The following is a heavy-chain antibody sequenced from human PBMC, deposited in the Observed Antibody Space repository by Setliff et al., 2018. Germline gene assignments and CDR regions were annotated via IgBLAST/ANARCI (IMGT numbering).Heavy chain of an antibody. V-gene: IGHV1-2*04. CDR2: INPNSGGT. CDR3: ARGSGTTSWFDP. D-gene: IGHD1-7*01. CDR1: GYTFISYG. J-gene: IGHJ5*02. Sequence: GASVKVSCKASGYTFISYGISWVRQAPGQGLEWMGWINPNSGGTNYAQKFQGWVTMTRDTSISTAYMELSRLRSDDTAVYYCARGSGTTSWFDPWGQGTLVTVSS.